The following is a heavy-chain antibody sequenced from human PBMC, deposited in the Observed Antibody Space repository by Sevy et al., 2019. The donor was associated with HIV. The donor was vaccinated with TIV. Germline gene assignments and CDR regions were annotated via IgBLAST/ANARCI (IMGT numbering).Heavy chain of an antibody. V-gene: IGHV1-69*13. Sequence: ASVKVSCKASGGSFSNFPVSWVRQAPGQGLEWMGMIISKFGTTDYAKKFQGRVTITADESTTTAYMELTSLRSEDTAVYYCAREIPDYVSGYYSVDDFDIWGQGTKVTVSS. CDR1: GGSFSNFP. CDR3: AREIPDYVSGYYSVDDFDI. CDR2: IISKFGTT. D-gene: IGHD3-22*01. J-gene: IGHJ3*02.